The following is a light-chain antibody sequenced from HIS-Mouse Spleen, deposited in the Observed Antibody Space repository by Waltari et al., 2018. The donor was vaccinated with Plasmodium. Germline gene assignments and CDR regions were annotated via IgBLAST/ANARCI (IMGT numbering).Light chain of an antibody. Sequence: DIQMTQSPSSLSASVGDRVTITCRASQSISNYLNWYQQKPGKAPKLLIYAASSLQSGVPSRFSGSGSGTDFTLTISSLQPEDFAVYYCQQYNNPRTTFGQGTKLEIK. CDR1: QSISNY. CDR2: AAS. V-gene: IGKV1-39*01. J-gene: IGKJ2*01. CDR3: QQYNNPRTT.